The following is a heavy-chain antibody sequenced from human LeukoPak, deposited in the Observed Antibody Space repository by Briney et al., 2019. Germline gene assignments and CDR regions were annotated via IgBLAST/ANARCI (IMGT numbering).Heavy chain of an antibody. V-gene: IGHV4-59*01. CDR2: IYYSGST. J-gene: IGHJ6*03. CDR3: ARVVDTYDSGYMDV. CDR1: GGSISSYY. Sequence: KSSETLSLTCTVSGGSISSYYWSWIRQPPGKGLEWIGYIYYSGSTNYNPSLKSRVTISVDTSKNQFSLKLSPVTAADTAVYYCARVVDTYDSGYMDVWGKGTTVTVSS. D-gene: IGHD5-12*01.